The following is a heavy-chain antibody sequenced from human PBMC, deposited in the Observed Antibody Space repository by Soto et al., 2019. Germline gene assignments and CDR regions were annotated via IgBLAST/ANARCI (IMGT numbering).Heavy chain of an antibody. CDR3: TRRYGAYSAF. V-gene: IGHV1-69*02. Sequence: RQAHGQGLEWMGRIIPILGIANYAQKFQGRVTITADKSTSTAYMELSSLRSEVTAVYYCTRRYGAYSAFWGHGTPVTVFS. D-gene: IGHD4-17*01. J-gene: IGHJ4*01. CDR2: IIPILGIA.